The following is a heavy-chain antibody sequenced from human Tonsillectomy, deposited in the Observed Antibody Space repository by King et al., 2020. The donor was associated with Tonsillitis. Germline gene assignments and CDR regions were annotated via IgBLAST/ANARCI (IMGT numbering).Heavy chain of an antibody. V-gene: IGHV7-4-1*02. Sequence: VQLVESGSELKKPGASVKVSCKASGYTFTSYAMNWVRQAPGQGLEWMGWINTNTGNPTYAQGFTGRFVFSLDSSVSTAYLQISSLKAEDTAVYYCARGDYSGYDYYYYYGMDVWGQGTTVTVSS. J-gene: IGHJ6*02. CDR2: INTNTGNP. CDR1: GYTFTSYA. D-gene: IGHD5-12*01. CDR3: ARGDYSGYDYYYYYGMDV.